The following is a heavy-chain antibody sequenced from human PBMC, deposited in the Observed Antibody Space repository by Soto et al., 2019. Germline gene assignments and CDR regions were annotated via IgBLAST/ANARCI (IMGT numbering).Heavy chain of an antibody. D-gene: IGHD2-2*01. CDR3: TTDQWDIVVVPVQGNPFDI. Sequence: PGGSLRLSCAASCFTFSNAWMNWVRQAPGKGLEWVGRIKSKTDGGTTDYAAPVKGRFTISRDDSKNTLYLQMNSLKTEDTAVYYCTTDQWDIVVVPVQGNPFDIWGQGTMVSVSS. CDR2: IKSKTDGGTT. CDR1: CFTFSNAW. V-gene: IGHV3-15*07. J-gene: IGHJ3*02.